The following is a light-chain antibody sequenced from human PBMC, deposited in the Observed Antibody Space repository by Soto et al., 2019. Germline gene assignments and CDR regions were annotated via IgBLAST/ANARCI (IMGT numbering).Light chain of an antibody. J-gene: IGLJ2*01. Sequence: SYELTQPPSVSVSPGQTASITCAGDKLGDKYVCWYQQKPGQPPVVVIYEDTKRPSGIPERVSGSNSGDTATLTISGTQAMDEADYYCQAWDSRTVVFGGGTKLTVL. CDR1: KLGDKY. CDR2: EDT. CDR3: QAWDSRTVV. V-gene: IGLV3-1*01.